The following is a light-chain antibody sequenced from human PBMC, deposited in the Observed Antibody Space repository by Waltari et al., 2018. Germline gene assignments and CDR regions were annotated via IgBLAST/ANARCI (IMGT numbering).Light chain of an antibody. V-gene: IGKV1-5*03. J-gene: IGKJ1*01. CDR3: QQYSSYSSWT. CDR1: QNINSW. CDR2: KAS. Sequence: DIQMTQSPSTLSASVGHRVTITCRASQNINSWFAWYQQRPGKAPRLLLYKASTLQSGVPSRFSGSGSGTEFTLTINSLQTDDFATYYCQQYSSYSSWTFGQGTQV.